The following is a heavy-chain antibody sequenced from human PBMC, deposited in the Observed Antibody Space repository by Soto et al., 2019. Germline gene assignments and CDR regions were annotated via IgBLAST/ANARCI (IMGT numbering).Heavy chain of an antibody. CDR1: GYTFTSYG. D-gene: IGHD3-10*01. CDR2: ISAYNGNT. V-gene: IGHV1-18*01. CDR3: AIDPELREKDNWFDP. J-gene: IGHJ5*02. Sequence: ASVKVSCKASGYTFTSYGISWVRQAPGQGLEWMGWISAYNGNTNYAQKLQGRVTMTTDTSTSTAYMELRSLRSDDTAVYYCAIDPELREKDNWFDPWGQGTLVTVSS.